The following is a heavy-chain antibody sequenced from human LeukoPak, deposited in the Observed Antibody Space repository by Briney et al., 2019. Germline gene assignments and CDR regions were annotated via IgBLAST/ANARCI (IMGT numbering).Heavy chain of an antibody. CDR3: ARDLLPTYYHFWSGLKAGTPNWFDP. CDR2: ISSRSDYI. J-gene: IGHJ5*02. D-gene: IGHD3-3*01. CDR1: GFIFTSYS. V-gene: IGHV3-21*01. Sequence: GGSLRLSCAASGFIFTSYSMNWIRQAPGKGLEWVSSISSRSDYIYSADSVKGRFIISRDNAKKSLSLQMNSLRAEDTAVYYCARDLLPTYYHFWSGLKAGTPNWFDPWGQGTLVTVSS.